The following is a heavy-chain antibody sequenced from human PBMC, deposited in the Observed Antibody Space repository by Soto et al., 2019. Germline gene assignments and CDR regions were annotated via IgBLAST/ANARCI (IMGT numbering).Heavy chain of an antibody. CDR2: IIAGNGNT. Sequence: ASVKVSCKASGYTFTNYAMHWVRQAPGQRLEWMGWIIAGNGNTKYSQKFQGRVTITRDTSASTAYMELRSLRSADTAVYYCAREGYCSSTSCFDYWGQGTLVTVSS. CDR3: AREGYCSSTSCFDY. V-gene: IGHV1-3*01. D-gene: IGHD2-2*01. CDR1: GYTFTNYA. J-gene: IGHJ4*02.